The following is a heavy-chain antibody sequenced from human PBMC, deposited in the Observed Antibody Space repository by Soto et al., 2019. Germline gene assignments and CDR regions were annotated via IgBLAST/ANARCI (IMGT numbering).Heavy chain of an antibody. CDR3: ARGYCSGGSCYRAYYYYYMDV. D-gene: IGHD2-15*01. CDR2: INHSGST. Sequence: QVQLQQWGAGLLKPSETLSLTCAVYGGSFSGYYWSWIRQPPGKGLEWIGEINHSGSTNYNPSLKRRVTISVDTSKNRFSLKLSSVTAADTAVYYCARGYCSGGSCYRAYYYYYMDVWGKGTTVTVSS. CDR1: GGSFSGYY. J-gene: IGHJ6*03. V-gene: IGHV4-34*01.